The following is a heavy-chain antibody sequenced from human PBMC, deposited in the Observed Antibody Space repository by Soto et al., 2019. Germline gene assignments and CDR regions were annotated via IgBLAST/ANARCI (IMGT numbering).Heavy chain of an antibody. J-gene: IGHJ6*02. CDR1: DFSVSSNY. V-gene: IGHV3-53*01. CDR2: IYDDGGT. D-gene: IGHD6-25*01. CDR3: AGEGPLMGGSNGLDV. Sequence: PGGSLRLSCAASDFSVSSNYMSWVRQAPGKGLEWASVIYDDGGTYYADSVQGRFVVSRDTSENTMYLQMNRLRAEDTAVYYCAGEGPLMGGSNGLDVWGQGXTVTVYS.